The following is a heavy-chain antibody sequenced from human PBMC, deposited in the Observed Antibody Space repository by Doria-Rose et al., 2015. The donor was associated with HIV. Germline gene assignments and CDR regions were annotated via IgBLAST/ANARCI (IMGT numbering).Heavy chain of an antibody. CDR2: IFSDDER. Sequence: QESGPVLVKPTETLTLACTVSGVSLSSPGMGVSWIRQPPGKALEWLANIFSDDERSYKTSLKSRLTISRGTSKSQVVLTMTDMDPVYTATYYCARIESSRWYHKYYFDFWGQGTLVIVSA. V-gene: IGHV2-26*01. CDR3: ARIESSRWYHKYYFDF. CDR1: GVSLSSPGMG. J-gene: IGHJ4*02. D-gene: IGHD6-13*01.